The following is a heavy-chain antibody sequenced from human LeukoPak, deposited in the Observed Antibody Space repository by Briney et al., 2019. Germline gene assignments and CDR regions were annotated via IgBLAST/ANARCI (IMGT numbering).Heavy chain of an antibody. CDR3: ARHSGGYDYVWGSYRAYGLGGIDY. V-gene: IGHV4-39*01. J-gene: IGHJ4*02. D-gene: IGHD3-16*02. Sequence: SETLSLTCTVSGGSISSSSYYWCWIRQPPGKGLEWFGSIYYSGNTYYNPSLTSRVTISVDTSMNQFSLKLTSVTAADSAVYYCARHSGGYDYVWGSYRAYGLGGIDYWGQGTLVTVSS. CDR1: GGSISSSSYY. CDR2: IYYSGNT.